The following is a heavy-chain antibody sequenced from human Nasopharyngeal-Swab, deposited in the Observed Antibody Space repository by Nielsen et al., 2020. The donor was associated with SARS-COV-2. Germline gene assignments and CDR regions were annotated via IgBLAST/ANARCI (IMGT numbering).Heavy chain of an antibody. V-gene: IGHV3-30*04. CDR2: TSSDVTNK. J-gene: IGHJ6*02. D-gene: IGHD2-15*01. CDR1: GFTFSTYT. Sequence: GGSLRLSCAASGFTFSTYTMHWVRQAPGKGLEWVAVTSSDVTNKFYADSVRGRFTISRDDSKNTLYLQMNSLTAQDTAVYYCAREVEVIAATPRSHYYGMDVWGQGTTVTVSS. CDR3: AREVEVIAATPRSHYYGMDV.